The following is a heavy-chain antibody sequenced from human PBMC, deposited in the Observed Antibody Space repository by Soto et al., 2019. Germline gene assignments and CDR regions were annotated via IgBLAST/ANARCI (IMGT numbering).Heavy chain of an antibody. Sequence: GGSLRLSCTASGFTFGDYAMSWFRQAPGKGLEWVSFSSATGAGTYYADSVKGRFTISRDNSKNTLYLQMTSLRADDTAVYYCAKDRRAGGNYGFYSDFWGQGALVTVSS. V-gene: IGHV3-23*01. CDR1: GFTFGDYA. CDR3: AKDRRAGGNYGFYSDF. CDR2: SSATGAGT. D-gene: IGHD1-7*01. J-gene: IGHJ4*02.